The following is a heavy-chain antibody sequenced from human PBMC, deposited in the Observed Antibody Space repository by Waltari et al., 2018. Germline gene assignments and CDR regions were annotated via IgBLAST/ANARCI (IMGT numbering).Heavy chain of an antibody. D-gene: IGHD3-16*01. CDR3: ARDTLGQYYYYGMDV. V-gene: IGHV4-34*01. CDR2: INHSGST. CDR1: GGSFSGYY. J-gene: IGHJ6*02. Sequence: QVQLQQWGAGLLKPSETLSLTCAVYGGSFSGYYWSWIRQPPGKGLEWIGEINHSGSTNDNQSLKGRVTISVDTSKNQFSLKLSSVTAEDTAVYYCARDTLGQYYYYGMDVWGQGTTVTVSS.